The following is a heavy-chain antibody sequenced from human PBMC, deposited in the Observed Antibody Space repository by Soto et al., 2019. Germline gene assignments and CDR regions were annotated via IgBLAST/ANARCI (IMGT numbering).Heavy chain of an antibody. Sequence: ELQLVESGGGMVQSGRSLRLSCTASGFTFENYALHWVRQAPGRGLEWVSFITWDSSARSYADSVRGRFIISRDNTKNLLFLEMNSLRPEDTAVYYCVKDLGKCRGISCYVPPTDYYMDVWGKGTTVTVSS. J-gene: IGHJ6*03. CDR1: GFTFENYA. D-gene: IGHD2-2*01. CDR3: VKDLGKCRGISCYVPPTDYYMDV. V-gene: IGHV3-9*01. CDR2: ITWDSSAR.